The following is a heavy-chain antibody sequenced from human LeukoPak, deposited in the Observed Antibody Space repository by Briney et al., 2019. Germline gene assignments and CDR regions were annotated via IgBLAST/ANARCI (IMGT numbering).Heavy chain of an antibody. V-gene: IGHV3-48*01. Sequence: PGGSLRLSCAASGFTFSSYSMNWVRQAPGKGLEWVSYISASSNIIYYADSVKGRFTIFRDNSKNTLYLQMNSLRPEDTAIYYCAKDWNYYGSGTYFDSWGYWGQGTLVTVSS. CDR3: AKDWNYYGSGTYFDSWGY. CDR2: ISASSNII. D-gene: IGHD3-10*01. J-gene: IGHJ4*02. CDR1: GFTFSSYS.